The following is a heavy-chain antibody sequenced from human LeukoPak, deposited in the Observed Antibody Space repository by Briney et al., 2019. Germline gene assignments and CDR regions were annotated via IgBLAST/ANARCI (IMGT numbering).Heavy chain of an antibody. D-gene: IGHD5-24*01. Sequence: SQTLSLTCAISGDSVSTKSAGCNWSRQSPSRGLGWLGRTYYNSNWYKDNAASVKSRITINPDTSKNPFSLQLNSVTPEDTAVYYCARGWVQSGFDYWSEGALVTVSS. V-gene: IGHV6-1*01. CDR3: ARGWVQSGFDY. J-gene: IGHJ4*02. CDR1: GDSVSTKSAG. CDR2: TYYNSNWYK.